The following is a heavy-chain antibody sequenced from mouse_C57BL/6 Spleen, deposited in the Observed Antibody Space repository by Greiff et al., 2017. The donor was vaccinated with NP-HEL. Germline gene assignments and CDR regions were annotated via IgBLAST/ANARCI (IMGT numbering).Heavy chain of an antibody. D-gene: IGHD2-2*01. Sequence: EVKVVESGGGLVKPGGSLKLSCAASGFTFSDYGMHWVRQAPEKGLEWVAYISSGSSTIYYADTVKGRFTISRDNAKNTLFLQMTSLRSEDTAMYYCAYLLWLRHAMDYWGQGTSVTVSS. CDR2: ISSGSSTI. CDR1: GFTFSDYG. J-gene: IGHJ4*01. V-gene: IGHV5-17*01. CDR3: AYLLWLRHAMDY.